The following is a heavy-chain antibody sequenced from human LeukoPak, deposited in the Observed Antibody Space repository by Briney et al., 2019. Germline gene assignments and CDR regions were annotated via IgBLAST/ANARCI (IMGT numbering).Heavy chain of an antibody. V-gene: IGHV3-23*01. Sequence: PGVTLRLSCAASGFTFSSYAMSWVRQPPAKGLEWVSVIGGSGDNRYYADSVKGRFTSSRDNSKNTLYLQMNSLRVEDTAVYYCASPNPIGDLSWLDYWGQGALVTVSS. CDR3: ASPNPIGDLSWLDY. D-gene: IGHD3-10*01. CDR1: GFTFSSYA. J-gene: IGHJ4*02. CDR2: IGGSGDNR.